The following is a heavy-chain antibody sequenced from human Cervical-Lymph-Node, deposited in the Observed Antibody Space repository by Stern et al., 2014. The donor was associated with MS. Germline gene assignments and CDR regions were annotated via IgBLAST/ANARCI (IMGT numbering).Heavy chain of an antibody. Sequence: QVQLVQSGAEVKKPGASVKVSCKASGYTFTSYDINWVRQATGQGLEWMGWMNPNSGNTGYAQNFQGRVTMTRNTSISTAYMELSSLRSEDTAEYYCARVPHRYSRQHAPMGYWGQGTLVTVSS. J-gene: IGHJ4*02. CDR1: GYTFTSYD. V-gene: IGHV1-8*01. D-gene: IGHD5-18*01. CDR2: MNPNSGNT. CDR3: ARVPHRYSRQHAPMGY.